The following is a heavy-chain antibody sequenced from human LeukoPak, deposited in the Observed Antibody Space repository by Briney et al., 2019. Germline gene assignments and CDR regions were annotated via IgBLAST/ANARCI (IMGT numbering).Heavy chain of an antibody. Sequence: KPSETLCLTCAVYGGSFSGYYWSWIRQAPGKGLEWIGEINHSGSTNYNPSPKRRVTILADASKNRFSLKLSSVTGADAAVFYCARGVAAAGLPHYDDYTDVCGKGTTVTVSS. D-gene: IGHD6-13*01. CDR3: ARGVAAAGLPHYDDYTDV. CDR2: INHSGST. V-gene: IGHV4-34*01. CDR1: GGSFSGYY. J-gene: IGHJ6*03.